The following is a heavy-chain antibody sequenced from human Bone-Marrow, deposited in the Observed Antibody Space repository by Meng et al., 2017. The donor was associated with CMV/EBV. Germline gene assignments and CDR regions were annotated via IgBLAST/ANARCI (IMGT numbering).Heavy chain of an antibody. CDR1: GGTFSSYA. J-gene: IGHJ3*02. CDR2: IIPIFGTA. Sequence: SVKVSCKASGGTFSSYAISWVRQAPGQGLEWMGGIIPIFGTANYAQKFQGRVTITTDESTSTAYMELSRLRSEDTAVYYCARADNWNYVSNDAFDIWGQGTMVTVSS. V-gene: IGHV1-69*05. CDR3: ARADNWNYVSNDAFDI. D-gene: IGHD1-7*01.